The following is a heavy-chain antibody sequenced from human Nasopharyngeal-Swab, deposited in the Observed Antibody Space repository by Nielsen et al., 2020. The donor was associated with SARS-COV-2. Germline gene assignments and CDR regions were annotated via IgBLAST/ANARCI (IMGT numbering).Heavy chain of an antibody. D-gene: IGHD3-3*01. Sequence: WVRQAPGQGLEWMGWMNPNSGNTGYAQKFQGRVTMTRNTSISTAYMELSSLRSEDTAVYYCARGSITIFGVVIQGWFDPWGQGTLVTVSP. CDR2: MNPNSGNT. CDR3: ARGSITIFGVVIQGWFDP. J-gene: IGHJ5*02. V-gene: IGHV1-8*01.